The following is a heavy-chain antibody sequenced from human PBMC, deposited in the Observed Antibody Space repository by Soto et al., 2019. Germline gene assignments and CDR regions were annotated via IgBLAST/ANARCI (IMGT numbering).Heavy chain of an antibody. J-gene: IGHJ4*02. Sequence: GGSLRLSCAASGFIFSDYYMTWIRQAPGKGLEWISHISSNGNNIDYADSMRGRFTVSRDNAKNSLYLQMNSLRTEDTAVYFCAREHYYGSGKPFDYWGQGTLVTVSS. CDR1: GFIFSDYY. CDR3: AREHYYGSGKPFDY. V-gene: IGHV3-11*01. D-gene: IGHD3-10*01. CDR2: ISSNGNNI.